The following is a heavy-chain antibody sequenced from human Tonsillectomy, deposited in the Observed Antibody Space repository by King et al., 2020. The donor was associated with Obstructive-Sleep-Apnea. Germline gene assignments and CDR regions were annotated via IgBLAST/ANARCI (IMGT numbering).Heavy chain of an antibody. CDR2: ISYDGSNK. D-gene: IGHD1-26*01. V-gene: IGHV3-30*04. Sequence: VQLVESGGGVVQPGRSLRLSCAASGFTFSSYAMHWVRQAPGKGLEWVAVISYDGSNKYYADSVKGRFPISRDNSKNTLYLQMNSLRAEETAVYYCARDGVAGATWWGHFDYWGQGTLVTVSS. CDR1: GFTFSSYA. CDR3: ARDGVAGATWWGHFDY. J-gene: IGHJ4*02.